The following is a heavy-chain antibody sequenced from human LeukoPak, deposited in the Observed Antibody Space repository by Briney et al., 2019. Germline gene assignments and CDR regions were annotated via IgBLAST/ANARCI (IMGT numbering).Heavy chain of an antibody. CDR2: ISYDGSNK. D-gene: IGHD6-19*01. Sequence: GGSLRLSCAASGFTFSSYAMHWVRQAPGEGLEWVAVISYDGSNKYYADSVKGRFTISRDNSKNTLYLQMNSLRAEDTAVYYCAREKGYSSGWYETFDYWGQGTLVTVSS. V-gene: IGHV3-30-3*01. CDR1: GFTFSSYA. CDR3: AREKGYSSGWYETFDY. J-gene: IGHJ4*02.